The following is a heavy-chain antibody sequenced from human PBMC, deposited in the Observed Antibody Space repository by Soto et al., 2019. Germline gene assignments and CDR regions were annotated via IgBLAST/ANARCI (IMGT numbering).Heavy chain of an antibody. CDR1: SGSITTNYW. CDR3: VREKRIVPYYDTLTGYFYFDY. J-gene: IGHJ4*02. V-gene: IGHV4-4*02. D-gene: IGHD3-9*01. Sequence: PSETLSLTCAVSSGSITTNYWWGWVRQSPEKGLEWFGEIYHSGTTNYNPSLKSRVTISVDKSKNQFFLNLRSVTAADTAVYYCVREKRIVPYYDTLTGYFYFDYWGQGTLVTVSS. CDR2: IYHSGTT.